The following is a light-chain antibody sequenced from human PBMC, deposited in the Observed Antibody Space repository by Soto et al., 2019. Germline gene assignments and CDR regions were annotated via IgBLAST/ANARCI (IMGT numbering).Light chain of an antibody. J-gene: IGKJ3*01. CDR1: QSISSY. CDR2: AAS. Sequence: DIQMTQSPSSLSASVGDRVTITCLASQSISSYLNWYQQKPGKAPKLLIYAASSLQSGVPSRFSGSGSGTDFTLPISSLQPEDFATYYCQQSYSTPQTFGPGDHGGYQ. V-gene: IGKV1-39*01. CDR3: QQSYSTPQT.